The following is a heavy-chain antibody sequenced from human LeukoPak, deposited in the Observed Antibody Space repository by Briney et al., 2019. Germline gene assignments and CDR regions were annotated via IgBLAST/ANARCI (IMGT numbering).Heavy chain of an antibody. J-gene: IGHJ4*02. CDR2: IYYSGST. Sequence: SETLSLTCTVSGGSISSYYWSWIRQPPGKGLEWIGYIYYSGSTNYNPSLKSRVTISVKTSKNQFSLKLRSVTAADTAVYYCARVSGYTIEDYFDYWGQGTLVTVSS. V-gene: IGHV4-59*01. D-gene: IGHD3-9*01. CDR1: GGSISSYY. CDR3: ARVSGYTIEDYFDY.